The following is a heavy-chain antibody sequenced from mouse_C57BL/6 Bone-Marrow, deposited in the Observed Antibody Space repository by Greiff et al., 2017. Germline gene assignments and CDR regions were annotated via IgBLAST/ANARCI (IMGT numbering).Heavy chain of an antibody. CDR1: GYTFTSYW. CDR2: IDPSGSYT. D-gene: IGHD2-1*01. J-gene: IGHJ4*01. V-gene: IGHV1-50*01. CDR3: ARTDYYDYAMDY. Sequence: QVQLQHPGADLVKPGASLKLSCKASGYTFTSYWMPWVKQTPGQGLEWIGEIDPSGSYTNYNQTFKGKATFTVDTSTSTAYMQLSSLTSEDSAVYYCARTDYYDYAMDYWGQGTSVTVSS.